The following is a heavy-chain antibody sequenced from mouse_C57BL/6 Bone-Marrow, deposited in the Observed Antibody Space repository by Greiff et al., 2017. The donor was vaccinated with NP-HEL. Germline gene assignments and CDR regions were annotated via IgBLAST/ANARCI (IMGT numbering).Heavy chain of an antibody. Sequence: EVKLVESGGGLVQPGGSLSLSCAASGFTFTDYYMSWVRQPPGKALEWLGFIRNKANGYTTEYSASVKGRFTISRDTSQSILYLPMNALRAEDSASFSCASYTSPITTVVATDRYFADWGTGTTVTVSS. CDR2: IRNKANGYTT. CDR1: GFTFTDYY. J-gene: IGHJ1*03. D-gene: IGHD1-1*01. V-gene: IGHV7-3*01. CDR3: ASYTSPITTVVATDRYFAD.